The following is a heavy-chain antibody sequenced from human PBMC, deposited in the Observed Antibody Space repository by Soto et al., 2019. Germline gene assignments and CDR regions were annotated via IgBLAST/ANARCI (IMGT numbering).Heavy chain of an antibody. CDR3: ARRSSVGRDVDI. D-gene: IGHD5-12*01. CDR2: ISSSGNTI. CDR1: EFTFSDYY. V-gene: IGHV3-11*01. J-gene: IGHJ3*02. Sequence: QVQLVESGGGLVRPGESLRLSCAASEFTFSDYYMSWIRQAPGKGLEWVSYISSSGNTIYYADSVKGRFTISRDNAKNSLYLQMNSLRAEDTPVYYSARRSSVGRDVDICGQGTMVTVSS.